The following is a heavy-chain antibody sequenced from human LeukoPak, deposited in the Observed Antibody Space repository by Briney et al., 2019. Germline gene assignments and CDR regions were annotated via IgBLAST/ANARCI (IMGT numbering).Heavy chain of an antibody. CDR1: GFTFSSHA. V-gene: IGHV3-33*01. CDR2: IWFDGSNK. D-gene: IGHD6-19*01. Sequence: PGGSLRLSCAASGFTFSSHAIHWVRQAPGKGLEWVAVIWFDGSNKYYVDSVKGRFTISRDNSKNTVYLQMDSLRAEDTAVYYCARVTHALLGYNTGWAKFYYWGRGTLVTVSS. J-gene: IGHJ4*02. CDR3: ARVTHALLGYNTGWAKFYY.